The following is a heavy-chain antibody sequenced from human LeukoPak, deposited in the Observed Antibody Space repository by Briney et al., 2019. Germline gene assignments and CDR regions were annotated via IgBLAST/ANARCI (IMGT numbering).Heavy chain of an antibody. D-gene: IGHD5-24*01. J-gene: IGHJ3*02. Sequence: GASVKVSCKASGYTFTGYYMHGVRQAPGQGLEWMGWINPNSGGTNYAQKFQGRVTMTRDTSISTAYMELSRLRSDDTAVYYCARGVGDGYNDAFDIWGQGTMVTVSS. CDR2: INPNSGGT. CDR3: ARGVGDGYNDAFDI. CDR1: GYTFTGYY. V-gene: IGHV1-2*02.